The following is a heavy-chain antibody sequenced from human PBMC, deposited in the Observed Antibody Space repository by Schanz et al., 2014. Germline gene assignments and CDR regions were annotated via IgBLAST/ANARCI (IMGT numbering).Heavy chain of an antibody. CDR1: GVSITNNY. D-gene: IGHD3-3*01. CDR2: ISSSGSA. J-gene: IGHJ4*02. Sequence: QVQLQESGPGLVKPSETLSLTCTISGVSITNNYWAWVRQPPGKGLEWIGFISSSGSALYNPSLNSRVTISVDTSKNQFSLKVTSVTPADTAVYYCARGVLGSGYRQQYYFDHWGQGTLVTVSS. CDR3: ARGVLGSGYRQQYYFDH. V-gene: IGHV4-59*12.